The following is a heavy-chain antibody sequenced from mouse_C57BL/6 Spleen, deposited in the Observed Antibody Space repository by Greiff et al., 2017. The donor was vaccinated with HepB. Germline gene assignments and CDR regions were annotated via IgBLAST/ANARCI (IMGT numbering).Heavy chain of an antibody. J-gene: IGHJ4*01. CDR3: AREGGFY. CDR1: GYAFSSSW. V-gene: IGHV1-82*01. CDR2: IYPGDGDT. Sequence: QVQLQQSGPELVKPGASVKISCKASGYAFSSSWMNWVKQRPGKGLEWIGRIYPGDGDTNYNGKFKGKATLTADKSSSTAYMQLSSLTSEDSAVYFCAREGGFYWGQGTSVTVSS.